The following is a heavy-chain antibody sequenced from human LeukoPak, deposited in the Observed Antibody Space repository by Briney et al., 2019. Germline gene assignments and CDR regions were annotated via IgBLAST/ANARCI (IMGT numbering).Heavy chain of an antibody. CDR1: GGSFSGYY. D-gene: IGHD6-19*01. Sequence: MSSETLSLTCAVYGGSFSGYYWSWIRQPPGKGLEWIGEINHSGSTNYNPSLKSRVTISVDTSKNQFSLKLSSVTAADTAVYYCARAGYSSGCWFDPWGQGTLVTVSS. V-gene: IGHV4-34*01. CDR3: ARAGYSSGCWFDP. J-gene: IGHJ5*02. CDR2: INHSGST.